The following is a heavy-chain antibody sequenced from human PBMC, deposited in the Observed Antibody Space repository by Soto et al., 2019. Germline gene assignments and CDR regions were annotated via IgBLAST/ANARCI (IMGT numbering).Heavy chain of an antibody. CDR1: GGSISSGGYY. J-gene: IGHJ6*03. CDR2: VYYSGCN. V-gene: IGHV4-31*01. D-gene: IGHD2-2*01. CDR3: STRREHCSSTSCYYYYYYCIDG. Sequence: SETLSLTCTVSGGSISSGGYYWSWIRQHPGNGLEWIGYVYYSGCNYYNQSLKSLVTISVDTSTNQFSMKLSSVTAADTVVYYCSTRREHCSSTSCYYYYYYCIDGWGKGTKVTVS.